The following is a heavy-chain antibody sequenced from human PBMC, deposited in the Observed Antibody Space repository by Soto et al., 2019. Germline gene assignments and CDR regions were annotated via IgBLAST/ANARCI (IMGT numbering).Heavy chain of an antibody. CDR1: GGSITSGAYS. CDR3: ARGRTGLFCSRNKCPSNWFDP. D-gene: IGHD2-2*01. V-gene: IGHV4-30-2*01. Sequence: SETLSLTCAVSGGSITSGAYSWSWIRQPPGKVLEWLGYISQSGATYYNPSLERRVTISMDTSKNAFSLNLSSVTADDTAVYYCARGRTGLFCSRNKCPSNWFDPWGQGTLVTVSS. CDR2: ISQSGAT. J-gene: IGHJ5*02.